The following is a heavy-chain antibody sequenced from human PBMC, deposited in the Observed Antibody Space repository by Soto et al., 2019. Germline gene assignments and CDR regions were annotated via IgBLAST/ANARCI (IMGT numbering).Heavy chain of an antibody. J-gene: IGHJ4*02. CDR1: GFTFSSYA. V-gene: IGHV3-30-3*01. CDR2: ISYDGSNK. Sequence: QVQLVESGGGVVQPGRSLRLSCAASGFTFSSYAMHWVRQAPGKGLEWVAVISYDGSNKYYADSVKGRFTISRDNSKNTLYLQMNSLRAEDTAVYYCARSITTVTTYFDYWGQGTLVTVSS. CDR3: ARSITTVTTYFDY. D-gene: IGHD4-17*01.